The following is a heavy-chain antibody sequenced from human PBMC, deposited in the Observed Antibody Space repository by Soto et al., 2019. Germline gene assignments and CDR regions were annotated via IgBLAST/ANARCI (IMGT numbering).Heavy chain of an antibody. CDR2: ISYDGSNK. CDR3: AKGPMANYYYYGMDV. D-gene: IGHD3-10*01. J-gene: IGHJ6*02. V-gene: IGHV3-30*18. CDR1: GFTFSSYG. Sequence: QVQLVESGGGVVQPGRSLRLSCAASGFTFSSYGMHWVRQAPGKGLEWVAVISYDGSNKYYADSVKGRFTISRDNSKNRLYLQMNSLRAEDTAVYYCAKGPMANYYYYGMDVWGQGTTVTVSS.